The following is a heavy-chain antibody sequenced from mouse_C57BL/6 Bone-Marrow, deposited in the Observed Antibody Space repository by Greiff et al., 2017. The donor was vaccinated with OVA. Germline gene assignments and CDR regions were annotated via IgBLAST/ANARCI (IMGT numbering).Heavy chain of an antibody. CDR3: ARIDSYYDYPYYFDY. CDR1: GFSLSTFGMG. Sequence: QVQLKESGPGILQPSQTLSLTCSFSGFSLSTFGMGVGWIRQPSGKGLEWLAHIWWDDDKYYNPALKSRLTISKDTSKNQVFLKIANVDTADTATYYCARIDSYYDYPYYFDYWGQGTTLTVSS. CDR2: IWWDDDK. J-gene: IGHJ2*01. D-gene: IGHD2-4*01. V-gene: IGHV8-8*01.